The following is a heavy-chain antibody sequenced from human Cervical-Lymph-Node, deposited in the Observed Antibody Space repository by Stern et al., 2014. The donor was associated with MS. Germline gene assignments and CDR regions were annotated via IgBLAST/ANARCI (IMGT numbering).Heavy chain of an antibody. J-gene: IGHJ6*02. CDR2: IYTSGST. Sequence: QLQLQESGPGLVKPSQTLSLTCTVSGGSVSSGSYYWSWIRQPAGKGLEWIGRIYTSGSTNYNPSLKSRVTISVDTSKNQFPLKLGSVTAADTAVYYCARGKYRMDVWGQGTTVTVSS. V-gene: IGHV4-61*02. CDR3: ARGKYRMDV. CDR1: GGSVSSGSYY. D-gene: IGHD6-6*01.